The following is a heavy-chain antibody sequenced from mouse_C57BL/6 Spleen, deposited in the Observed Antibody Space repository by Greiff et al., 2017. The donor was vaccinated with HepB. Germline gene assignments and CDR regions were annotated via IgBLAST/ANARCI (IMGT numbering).Heavy chain of an antibody. CDR1: GFNIKDDY. Sequence: QLQQSGAELVRPGASVKLSCTASGFNIKDDYMHWVKQRPEQGLEWIGWIDPENGDTEYASKFQGKATITADTSSNTAYLQLSSLTSEDTAVYYCTPYDGYSWFAYWGQGTLVTVSA. J-gene: IGHJ3*01. D-gene: IGHD2-3*01. CDR2: IDPENGDT. V-gene: IGHV14-4*01. CDR3: TPYDGYSWFAY.